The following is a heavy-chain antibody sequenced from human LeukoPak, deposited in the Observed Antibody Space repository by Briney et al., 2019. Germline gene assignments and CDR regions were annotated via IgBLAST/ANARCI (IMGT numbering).Heavy chain of an antibody. D-gene: IGHD4-23*01. J-gene: IGHJ4*02. CDR2: ISYDGSNK. Sequence: GRSLRLSCAASGFTFSSYAMHWVRQAPGKGLEWVAVISYDGSNKYYADSVKGRFTISRDNSKNTLYLQMNSLRAEDTAVYYCARDFDYGGPLDYWGRGTLVTVSS. CDR1: GFTFSSYA. V-gene: IGHV3-30*04. CDR3: ARDFDYGGPLDY.